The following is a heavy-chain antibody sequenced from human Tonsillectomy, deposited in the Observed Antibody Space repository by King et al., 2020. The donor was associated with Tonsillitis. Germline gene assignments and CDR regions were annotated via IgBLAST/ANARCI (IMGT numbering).Heavy chain of an antibody. D-gene: IGHD6-19*01. CDR3: TRSEVQWLIQDY. CDR2: INIDWSSK. V-gene: IGHV3-74*01. CDR1: GFTFRTYW. Sequence: VQLVESGGGLVQPGGSLRLSCAASGFTFRTYWMHWVRQVPGKGLVWVSRINIDWSSKSYADSVKGRFTNSRYNAKNTLYLQMRSMRAEDTAVYYCTRSEVQWLIQDYWGQGTLVTVSS. J-gene: IGHJ4*02.